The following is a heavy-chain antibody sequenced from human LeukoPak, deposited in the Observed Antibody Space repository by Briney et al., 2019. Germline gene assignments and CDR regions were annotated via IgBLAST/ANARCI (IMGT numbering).Heavy chain of an antibody. CDR2: IHESGVT. Sequence: SETLSLTCTVSGDSISRCCDWGWVRQPPGKGLEWIGSIHESGVTYFNPSLKSRVALSVDTSENQFSLKLSSVTDADTAVYYCARDFIPYPTDGWSKGITVTVSS. CDR1: GDSISRCCD. CDR3: ARDFIPYPTDG. D-gene: IGHD2-21*01. J-gene: IGHJ6*03. V-gene: IGHV4-38-2*02.